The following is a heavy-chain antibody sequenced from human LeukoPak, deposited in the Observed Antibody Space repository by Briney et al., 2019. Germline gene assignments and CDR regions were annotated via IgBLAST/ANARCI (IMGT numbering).Heavy chain of an antibody. J-gene: IGHJ4*02. D-gene: IGHD3-22*01. CDR2: IKQDGSEK. CDR3: AKGQSYSNYYDSSGYYSYLGY. V-gene: IGHV3-7*01. CDR1: GFTFSSYW. Sequence: GGSLRLSCAASGFTFSSYWMSWVRQAPGKGLEWVANIKQDGSEKYYVDSVKGRFTISRDNAKNTLYLQMNSLRAEDTAVYYCAKGQSYSNYYDSSGYYSYLGYWGQGTLVTVSS.